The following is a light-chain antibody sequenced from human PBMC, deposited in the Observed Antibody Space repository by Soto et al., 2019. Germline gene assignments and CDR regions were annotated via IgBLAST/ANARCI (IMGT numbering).Light chain of an antibody. CDR3: SSYASGFTLV. CDR2: DVS. Sequence: QSALTQPRSVAGSPGQSVTISCTGTSSDVGGYNYVSWYQQHPGKAPKLMIYDVSKRPSGVPDRFSGSKSGNTASLTISGLQAEDEADYYCSSYASGFTLVFGGGTQLTVL. V-gene: IGLV2-11*01. CDR1: SSDVGGYNY. J-gene: IGLJ2*01.